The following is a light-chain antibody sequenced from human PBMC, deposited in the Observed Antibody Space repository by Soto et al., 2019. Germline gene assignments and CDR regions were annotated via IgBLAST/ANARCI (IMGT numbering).Light chain of an antibody. J-gene: IGLJ2*01. CDR1: YSNIGSNF. CDR3: GTWDSSLNVVV. Sequence: QSVLTQSSSVSAAAGQKVTISCSGSYSNIGSNFVSWYQHFPGSAPKLVIYDNTQRPSGIPDRFSGSKSGSSATPGITGIQTGDEADYYCGTWDSSLNVVVFGGGTKVTVL. V-gene: IGLV1-51*01. CDR2: DNT.